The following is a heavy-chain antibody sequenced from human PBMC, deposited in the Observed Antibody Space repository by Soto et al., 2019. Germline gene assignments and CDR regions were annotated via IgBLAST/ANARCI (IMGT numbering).Heavy chain of an antibody. D-gene: IGHD6-6*01. CDR2: ISSSSSYI. V-gene: IGHV3-21*01. Sequence: GGSLRLSCAASGFTFSSYSMNWVRQAPGKGLEWVSSISSSSSYIYYADSVKGRFTISRDNAKNSLYLQMNSLRAEDTAVYYCARGCLSYSSSYGYWGQGTLVTVSS. CDR1: GFTFSSYS. J-gene: IGHJ4*02. CDR3: ARGCLSYSSSYGY.